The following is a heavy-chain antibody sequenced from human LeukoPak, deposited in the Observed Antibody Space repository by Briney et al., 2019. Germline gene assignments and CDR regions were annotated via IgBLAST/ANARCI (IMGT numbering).Heavy chain of an antibody. CDR1: GGSISSYY. CDR3: ARDSSSSYYYYYYMDV. Sequence: PSETLSLTCTVSGGSISSYYWSWIRQPAGKGLEWIGRIYTSGSTNYNPSLKSRVTMSVDTSKNQFSLKLSSVTAADTAVYYCARDSSSSYYYYYYMDVWGKGTTVTVSS. CDR2: IYTSGST. V-gene: IGHV4-4*07. D-gene: IGHD6-6*01. J-gene: IGHJ6*03.